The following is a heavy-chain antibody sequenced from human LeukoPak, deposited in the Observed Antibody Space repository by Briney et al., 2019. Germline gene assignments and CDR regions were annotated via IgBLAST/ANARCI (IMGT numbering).Heavy chain of an antibody. CDR1: GYTFTSYG. CDR3: ARDKAYDYVWGSYRKEVTPPQWFDP. V-gene: IGHV1-18*01. CDR2: ISAYNGNT. Sequence: ASVKVSCKASGYTFTSYGISWVRQAPGQGLEWMGWISAYNGNTNYAQKLQGRVTMTTDTSTSTAYMELRSLRSDDTAVYYSARDKAYDYVWGSYRKEVTPPQWFDPWGQGTLVTVSS. D-gene: IGHD3-16*02. J-gene: IGHJ5*02.